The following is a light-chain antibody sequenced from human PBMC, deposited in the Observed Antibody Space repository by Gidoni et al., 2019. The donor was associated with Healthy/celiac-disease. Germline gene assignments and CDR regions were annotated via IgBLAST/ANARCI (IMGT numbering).Light chain of an antibody. J-gene: IGKJ3*01. Sequence: IQITHSPSSLSASVGDRVTITCQSSQDISNYLNWYQQKPGKSPKLLIYDASKLETGVPSRLSGSGYGTDFTFTISSLQPEDIATYYCQQYDNFLFTFXTXNKVDIK. CDR2: DAS. CDR1: QDISNY. CDR3: QQYDNFLFT. V-gene: IGKV1-33*01.